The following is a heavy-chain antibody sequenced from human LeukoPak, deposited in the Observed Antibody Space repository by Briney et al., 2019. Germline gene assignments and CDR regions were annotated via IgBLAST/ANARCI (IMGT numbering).Heavy chain of an antibody. CDR2: IYHSGST. V-gene: IGHV4-38-2*02. CDR3: ARGYYYDSSGPSRAFDI. D-gene: IGHD3-22*01. J-gene: IGHJ3*02. Sequence: SETLSLTCTVSGYSISSGYYWGWIRQPPGKGLEWIGSIYHSGSTYYNPSLKSRVTISVDTSKNQFSLKLSSVTAADTAVYYCARGYYYDSSGPSRAFDIWGQGTMVTVSS. CDR1: GYSISSGYY.